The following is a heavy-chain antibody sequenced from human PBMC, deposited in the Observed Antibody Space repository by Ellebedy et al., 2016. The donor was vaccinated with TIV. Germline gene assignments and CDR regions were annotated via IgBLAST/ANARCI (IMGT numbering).Heavy chain of an antibody. CDR1: GYNFTTYW. J-gene: IGHJ4*02. Sequence: GGSLRLXCQGSGYNFTTYWVGWVRQKPGKGLEWMGIIYPGDSDTTYSPSFQGRVTISADKSISTAYLQWSSLKASDTAIYYCARFDCGGDCFWSYWGQGTLVTVAS. V-gene: IGHV5-51*01. D-gene: IGHD2-21*01. CDR2: IYPGDSDT. CDR3: ARFDCGGDCFWSY.